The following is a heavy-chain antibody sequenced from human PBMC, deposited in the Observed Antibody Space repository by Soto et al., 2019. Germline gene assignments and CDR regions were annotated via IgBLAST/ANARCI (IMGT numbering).Heavy chain of an antibody. D-gene: IGHD3-10*01. J-gene: IGHJ4*02. CDR1: GFRVSNYW. CDR3: ARGDFRVDVIHGFGY. Sequence: GGSLRLSCAASGFRVSNYWMSWVRRDTGKGLEWLANIKGDGSETYYLESLKGRFTISRDNAKNSLYLQMNSLRAEDTAVYYCARGDFRVDVIHGFGYWGQGTLVTVSS. V-gene: IGHV3-7*03. CDR2: IKGDGSET.